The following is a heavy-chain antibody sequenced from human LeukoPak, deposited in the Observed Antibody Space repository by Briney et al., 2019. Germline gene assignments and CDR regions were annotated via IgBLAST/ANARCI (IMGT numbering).Heavy chain of an antibody. Sequence: ASVKFSCKASGYTFTSYDINWVRQATGQGLEWMGWMNPNSGNTGYAQKFQGRVTITRNTSISTAYMELSSLRSEDTAVYYCARGFGAGIVGAHRYWGQGTLVTVSS. CDR1: GYTFTSYD. CDR2: MNPNSGNT. V-gene: IGHV1-8*03. CDR3: ARGFGAGIVGAHRY. J-gene: IGHJ4*02. D-gene: IGHD1-26*01.